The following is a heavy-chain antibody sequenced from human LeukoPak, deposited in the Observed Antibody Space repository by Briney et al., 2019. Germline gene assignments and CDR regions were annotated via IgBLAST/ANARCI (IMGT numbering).Heavy chain of an antibody. CDR1: GGSFSGYY. D-gene: IGHD4-11*01. CDR2: INHSGST. J-gene: IGHJ4*02. V-gene: IGHV4-34*01. CDR3: ARRLSGRPYSNYYRYYFDY. Sequence: PSETLSLTCAVYGGSFSGYYWSWIRQPPGKGLEWIGEINHSGSTNYNPSLKSRVTISVDTSKNQFSLKLSSVTAADTAVYYFARRLSGRPYSNYYRYYFDYWGQGTLVTVSS.